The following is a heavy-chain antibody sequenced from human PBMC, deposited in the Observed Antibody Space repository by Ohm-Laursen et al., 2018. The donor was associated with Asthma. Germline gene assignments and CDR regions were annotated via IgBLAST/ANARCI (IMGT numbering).Heavy chain of an antibody. CDR3: ARVPIAARPDNWFDP. J-gene: IGHJ5*02. V-gene: IGHV3-21*01. Sequence: SLRLSCAATGFTFSSYSMNWVRQAPGKGLEWVSSISSSSSYIYYADSVKGRFTISRDNAKNSLYLQMNSLRAEDTAVYYCARVPIAARPDNWFDPWGQGTLVTVSS. D-gene: IGHD6-6*01. CDR2: ISSSSSYI. CDR1: GFTFSSYS.